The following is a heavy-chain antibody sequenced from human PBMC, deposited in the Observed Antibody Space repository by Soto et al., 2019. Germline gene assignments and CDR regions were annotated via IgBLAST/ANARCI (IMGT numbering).Heavy chain of an antibody. CDR1: GYTFTSYD. V-gene: IGHV1-8*01. CDR3: ASLIAARPGPFDY. J-gene: IGHJ4*02. CDR2: MNPNSGNT. D-gene: IGHD6-6*01. Sequence: ASVKVSCKASGYTFTSYDISWVRQATGQGLEWMGWMNPNSGNTGYAQKFQGRVTMTRNTSISTAYMELSSLRSEDTAVYYCASLIAARPGPFDYWGQGTLVTVSS.